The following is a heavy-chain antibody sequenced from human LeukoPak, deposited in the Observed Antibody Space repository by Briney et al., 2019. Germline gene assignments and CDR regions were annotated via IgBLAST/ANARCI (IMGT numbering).Heavy chain of an antibody. Sequence: QVQLQESGPGLVKPSQTLSLTCTVSGGSISSGSYYWSWIRQPSGLGLEWIGRIYTSGSTNYNPSLKSRVTISVDTSKNQFSLKLSSVTAADTAVYYCARVYCSSTSCWFDPWGQGTLVTVSS. D-gene: IGHD2-2*01. CDR3: ARVYCSSTSCWFDP. CDR2: IYTSGST. CDR1: GGSISSGSYY. V-gene: IGHV4-61*02. J-gene: IGHJ5*02.